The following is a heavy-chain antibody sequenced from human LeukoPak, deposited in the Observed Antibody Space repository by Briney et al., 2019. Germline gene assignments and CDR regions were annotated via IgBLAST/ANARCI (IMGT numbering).Heavy chain of an antibody. CDR2: ISAYNGNT. V-gene: IGHV1-18*01. D-gene: IGHD1-1*01. CDR3: ARDRTTTVDY. J-gene: IGHJ4*02. Sequence: ASVTVSCKASGGTFSSYAISWVRQAPGQGLEWMGWISAYNGNTNYAQKLQGRVTMTTDTSTSTAYMELRSLRSDDTAVYYCARDRTTTVDYWGQGTLVTVSS. CDR1: GGTFSSYA.